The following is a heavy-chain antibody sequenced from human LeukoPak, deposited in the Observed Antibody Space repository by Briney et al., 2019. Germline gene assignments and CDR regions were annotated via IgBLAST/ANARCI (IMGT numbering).Heavy chain of an antibody. V-gene: IGHV1-2*02. CDR1: GYAFTGYY. CDR3: ASLTISTGSGNY. J-gene: IGHJ4*02. D-gene: IGHD2-8*02. CDR2: VHPNTGVT. Sequence: ASVKVSCKASGYAFTGYYVQWVRQAPGQRLEWMGSVHPNTGVTNYAQKFQGRVTMTRDTSISTAYMEPSSLRSDDTAVYYCASLTISTGSGNYWGQGTLVTVSS.